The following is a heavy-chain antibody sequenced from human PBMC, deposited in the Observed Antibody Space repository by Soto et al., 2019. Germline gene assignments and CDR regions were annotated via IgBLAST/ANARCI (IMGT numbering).Heavy chain of an antibody. J-gene: IGHJ4*02. CDR3: AKDGILDSSGHYYYFDY. Sequence: GGSLRLSCAASGFTFSNYGMHWVRQAPGKGLEWVAVISYDGSNKYYADSVKGRFTISRDNSKNTLYLQMNSLRAEDTAVYYCAKDGILDSSGHYYYFDYWGRGTLATVSS. CDR1: GFTFSNYG. V-gene: IGHV3-30*18. CDR2: ISYDGSNK. D-gene: IGHD3-22*01.